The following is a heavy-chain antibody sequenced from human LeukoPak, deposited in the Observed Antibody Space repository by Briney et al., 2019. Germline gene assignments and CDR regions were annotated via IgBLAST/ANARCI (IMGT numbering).Heavy chain of an antibody. D-gene: IGHD2-2*01. J-gene: IGHJ5*02. V-gene: IGHV1-69*06. CDR3: AGGYCSSTSCLGWFDP. CDR1: GGTFSSFA. CDR2: IIPIFGTA. Sequence: ASVKVSCKASGGTFSSFAISWVRQAPGQGLEWMGGIIPIFGTANYAQKFQGRVTITADKSTSTAYMELSSLRSEDTAVYYCAGGYCSSTSCLGWFDPWGQGTLVTVSS.